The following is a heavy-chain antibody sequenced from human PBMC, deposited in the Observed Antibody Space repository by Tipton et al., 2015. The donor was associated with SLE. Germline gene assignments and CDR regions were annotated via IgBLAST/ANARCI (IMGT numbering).Heavy chain of an antibody. V-gene: IGHV4-34*01. D-gene: IGHD6-19*01. Sequence: TLSLTCAVYGGSFSGYYWSRIRQPPGKGLEWIGEINHSGSTISVDTSKNQFSLKLSSVTAADTAVYYCARGIAVAAPAFDIWGQGTMVTVSS. CDR2: INHSG. J-gene: IGHJ3*02. CDR1: GGSFSGYY. CDR3: ARGIAVAAPAFDI.